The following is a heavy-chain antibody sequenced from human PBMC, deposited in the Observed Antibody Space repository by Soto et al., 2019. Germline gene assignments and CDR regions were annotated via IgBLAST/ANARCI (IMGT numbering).Heavy chain of an antibody. V-gene: IGHV4-39*07. CDR1: GGSVSSSSYY. D-gene: IGHD3-3*01. CDR2: IYYSGST. CDR3: ARLNVSALYYYHYYMDV. J-gene: IGHJ6*03. Sequence: SETLSLTCTVSGGSVSSSSYYWGSVRQPPGKGLEWIGSIYYSGSTYYNPSLESRVTISVDKSKNQFSLKLSSVTAADTAVYYCARLNVSALYYYHYYMDVWGKGTTVTVSS.